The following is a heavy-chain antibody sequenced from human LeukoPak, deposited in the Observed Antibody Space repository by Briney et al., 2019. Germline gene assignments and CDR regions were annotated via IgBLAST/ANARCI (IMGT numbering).Heavy chain of an antibody. J-gene: IGHJ4*02. V-gene: IGHV1-8*01. CDR2: MNPNSGNT. Sequence: ASVKVSCKASGYTFTSYDINWVRQATGQGLEWMGWMNPNSGNTGYAQKFQGRVTMTRNTSISTAYMELSSLRSEDTAVYYCATSSPATIFGVVTPFDYWGQGTLVTVSS. CDR3: ATSSPATIFGVVTPFDY. CDR1: GYTFTSYD. D-gene: IGHD3-3*01.